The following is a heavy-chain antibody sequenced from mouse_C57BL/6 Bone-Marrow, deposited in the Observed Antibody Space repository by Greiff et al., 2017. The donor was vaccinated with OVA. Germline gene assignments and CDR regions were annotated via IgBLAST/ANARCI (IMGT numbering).Heavy chain of an antibody. Sequence: EVKLVESGGGLVQSGRSLRLSCATSGFTFSDFYMEWVRQAPGKGLEWIAASRNKANDYTTEYSASVKGRFIVSRDTSQSILYLQMNALRAEDTAIYYCAREEMDYWGQGTSVTVSS. CDR1: GFTFSDFY. V-gene: IGHV7-1*01. CDR3: AREEMDY. CDR2: SRNKANDYTT. J-gene: IGHJ4*01.